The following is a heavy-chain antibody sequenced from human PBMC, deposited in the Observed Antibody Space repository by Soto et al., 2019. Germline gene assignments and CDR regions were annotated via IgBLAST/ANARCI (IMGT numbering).Heavy chain of an antibody. CDR2: IGGSGGGT. CDR1: GFSFNNFA. D-gene: IGHD4-17*01. Sequence: EVLLFESGGGLVQPGGSLRLSCAASGFSFNNFAVSWVRQTPGKGLEWVSAIGGSGGGTYYADSVKGRFTISRDNSKNTLYLQMNSLRAEDTAVYYCAKEQDFGDYPFFDFSDWGQGTLVTVSS. V-gene: IGHV3-23*01. CDR3: AKEQDFGDYPFFDFSD. J-gene: IGHJ4*02.